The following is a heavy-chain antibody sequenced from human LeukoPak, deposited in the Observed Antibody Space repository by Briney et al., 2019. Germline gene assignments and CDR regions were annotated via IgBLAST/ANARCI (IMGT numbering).Heavy chain of an antibody. D-gene: IGHD6-25*01. V-gene: IGHV4-39*01. CDR1: GGSISDSDYY. J-gene: IGHJ5*02. CDR2: IYYSGST. Sequence: SETLSLTCTVSGGSISDSDYYWGWIRRPPGRGVEWIGNIYYSGSTYYSPSLKSRVTVSVDTSKNQFSLKLSSVTAADTAVYYCARQSTIAAARIDPWGQGTLVTVSS. CDR3: ARQSTIAAARIDP.